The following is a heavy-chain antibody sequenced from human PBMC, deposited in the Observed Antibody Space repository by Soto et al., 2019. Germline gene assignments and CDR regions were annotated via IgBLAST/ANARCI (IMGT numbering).Heavy chain of an antibody. V-gene: IGHV4-4*07. Sequence: LSLTCNVSGGSINSYYWSWIRQPAGKGLEWIGRISSGGSAIYNPSLKSRVTISVDTSKNQFSLRLTSVTAAGTAVYFCARDAYPNWFDFWGQGTLVTVSS. CDR1: GGSINSYY. CDR3: ARDAYPNWFDF. CDR2: ISSGGSA. J-gene: IGHJ5*01. D-gene: IGHD2-8*01.